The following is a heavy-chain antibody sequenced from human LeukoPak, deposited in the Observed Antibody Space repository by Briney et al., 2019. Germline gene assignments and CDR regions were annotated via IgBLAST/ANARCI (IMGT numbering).Heavy chain of an antibody. CDR2: INPSGGST. CDR1: GYTFTSYY. CDR3: ARDELWFGELFSNWFDP. V-gene: IGHV1-46*01. D-gene: IGHD3-10*01. Sequence: GASVKVSCKASGYTFTSYYMHWVRQAPGQGLEWMGIINPSGGSTSYAQKFQGRVTMTRDTSTSTAYMELRSLRSDDTAVYYCARDELWFGELFSNWFDPWGQGTLVTVSS. J-gene: IGHJ5*02.